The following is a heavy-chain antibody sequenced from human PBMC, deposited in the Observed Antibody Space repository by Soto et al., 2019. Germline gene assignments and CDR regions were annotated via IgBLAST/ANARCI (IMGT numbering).Heavy chain of an antibody. CDR3: ARHVHIAAAHYDY. V-gene: IGHV4-39*01. CDR2: IYYSGST. D-gene: IGHD6-13*01. J-gene: IGHJ4*02. Sequence: QLQLQESGPGLVKPSETLSHTCTVSGGSISSSSYYWGWIRQPPGKGLEWIGSIYYSGSTYYNPSLKSRVTISVDTSKNQFSLKLSSVTAADTAVYYCARHVHIAAAHYDYWGQGTLVTVSS. CDR1: GGSISSSSYY.